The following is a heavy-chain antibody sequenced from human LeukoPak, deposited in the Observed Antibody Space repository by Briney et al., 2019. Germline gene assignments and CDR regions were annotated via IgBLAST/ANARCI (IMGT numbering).Heavy chain of an antibody. D-gene: IGHD2-2*01. CDR1: GGSISSYY. Sequence: PSVTLSLTCTVSGGSISSYYWSWIRQPPGKGLEWIGYIYYSGSTNYNPSLKSRVTISVDTSKNQFSLKLSSVTAADTAVYYCARRMGVPSNWFDPWGQGTLVTVSS. CDR2: IYYSGST. CDR3: ARRMGVPSNWFDP. V-gene: IGHV4-59*01. J-gene: IGHJ5*02.